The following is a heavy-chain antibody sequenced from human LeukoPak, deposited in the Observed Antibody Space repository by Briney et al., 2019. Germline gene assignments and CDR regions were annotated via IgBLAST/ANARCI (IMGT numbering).Heavy chain of an antibody. J-gene: IGHJ4*02. Sequence: PGGSLRLSCAASGFTFSSYWMSWVRQAPGKGLEWVANIKQDGSEKYYVDSVKGRFTISRDNAKNSLYLQMNSLRAEDTAVYYCARDLYYDFWSGYETTADYWGQGTLVTVSS. CDR1: GFTFSSYW. CDR3: ARDLYYDFWSGYETTADY. V-gene: IGHV3-7*01. CDR2: IKQDGSEK. D-gene: IGHD3-3*01.